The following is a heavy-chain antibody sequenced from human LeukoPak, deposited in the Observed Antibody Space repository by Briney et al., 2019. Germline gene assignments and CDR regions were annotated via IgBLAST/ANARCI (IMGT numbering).Heavy chain of an antibody. J-gene: IGHJ4*01. CDR1: GFTFSNSA. D-gene: IGHD6-19*01. V-gene: IGHV3-23*01. CDR3: AKGIYSSGWSYFDY. CDR2: LSGSGITT. Sequence: PGGSLRLSCAASGFTFSNSAMSWVRQAPGKGLEWVSTLSGSGITTYYADSVKGRFTISRDNSKNTLHLQMNSLRAEDTAVYYCAKGIYSSGWSYFDYWSHGTLVTVSS.